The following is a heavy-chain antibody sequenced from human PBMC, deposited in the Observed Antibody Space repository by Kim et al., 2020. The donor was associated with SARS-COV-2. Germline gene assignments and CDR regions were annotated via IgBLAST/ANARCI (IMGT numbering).Heavy chain of an antibody. J-gene: IGHJ4*02. CDR2: VNNGGNA. CDR1: GFTFSNRA. CDR3: AKDHPSSGWPAFDS. V-gene: IGHV3-23*01. D-gene: IGHD6-19*01. Sequence: GGSLRLSCAASGFTFSNRAMSWVRQAPGKGPEWVASVNNGGNAYYADSVKGRFTVSRDITRDTLYLQMNSLRAEDTALYFCAKDHPSSGWPAFDSWGQGTLVTVSS.